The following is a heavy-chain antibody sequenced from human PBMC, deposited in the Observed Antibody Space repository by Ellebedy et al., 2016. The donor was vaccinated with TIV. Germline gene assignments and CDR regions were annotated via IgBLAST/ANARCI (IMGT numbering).Heavy chain of an antibody. J-gene: IGHJ2*01. CDR3: VKDKSVSGFSFWFFDL. CDR1: GFNFDDYA. CDR2: ISWNSGSV. D-gene: IGHD3-22*01. V-gene: IGHV3-9*01. Sequence: GWSLRLSXAASGFNFDDYAMHWVRQAPGKDLEWVSGISWNSGSVNYADSVKGRFTISRDNVNDSLHLQMNSLRPEDTAFYYCVKDKSVSGFSFWFFDLWGRGTLVTVSS.